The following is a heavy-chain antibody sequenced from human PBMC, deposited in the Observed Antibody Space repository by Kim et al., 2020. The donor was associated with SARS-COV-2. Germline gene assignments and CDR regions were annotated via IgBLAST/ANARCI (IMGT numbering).Heavy chain of an antibody. J-gene: IGHJ4*02. CDR2: INHSGST. CDR3: ASGSPDRGLVVPAATSFDY. Sequence: SETLSLTCAVYGGSFSGYYWSWIRQPPGKGLEWIGEINHSGSTNYNPSLKSRVTISVDTSKNQFSLKLSSVTAADTAVYYCASGSPDRGLVVPAATSFDYWGQGTLVTVSS. V-gene: IGHV4-34*01. CDR1: GGSFSGYY. D-gene: IGHD2-2*01.